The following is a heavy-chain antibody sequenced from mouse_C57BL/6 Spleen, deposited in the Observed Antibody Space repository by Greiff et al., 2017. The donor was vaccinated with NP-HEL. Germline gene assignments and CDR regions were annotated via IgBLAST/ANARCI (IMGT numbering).Heavy chain of an antibody. Sequence: EVNVVESGGGLVKPGGSLKLSCAASGFTFSSYTMSWVRQTPEKRLEWVATISGGGGNTYYPDSVKGRFTISRDDAKNTLYLQMSSLRSEDTALYYCARREGLRGFAYWGQGTLVTVSA. CDR1: GFTFSSYT. CDR2: ISGGGGNT. D-gene: IGHD2-4*01. J-gene: IGHJ3*01. V-gene: IGHV5-9*01. CDR3: ARREGLRGFAY.